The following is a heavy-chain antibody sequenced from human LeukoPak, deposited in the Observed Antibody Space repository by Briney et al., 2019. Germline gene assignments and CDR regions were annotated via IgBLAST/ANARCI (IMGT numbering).Heavy chain of an antibody. CDR3: AREAYSNSWSPDY. J-gene: IGHJ4*02. CDR1: GFTFSSYW. V-gene: IGHV3-7*01. CDR2: IKQDGSEK. Sequence: GGSLRLACAASGFTFSSYWMSWVRQAPGKGLEWVANIKQDGSEKYYVDSVKGRFTISRDNAKNSLYLQMNSLRAEDTAVYYCAREAYSNSWSPDYWGQGTLVTVSS. D-gene: IGHD6-13*01.